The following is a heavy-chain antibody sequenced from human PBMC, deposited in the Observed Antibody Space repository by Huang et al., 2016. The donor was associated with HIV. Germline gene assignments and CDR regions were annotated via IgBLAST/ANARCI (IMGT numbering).Heavy chain of an antibody. CDR2: IYWDDDK. J-gene: IGHJ2*01. V-gene: IGHV2-5*05. Sequence: QMTLKESGPTLVKPTQTLTLTCTFSGFSLSTSGVGVGWIRQPPGKALEWLALIYWDDDKRYGTSLKSKLTSTKDTSKNQVVRTVTNMDPVDTATYYCAHGYSTSWPSWYFDLWGRGTLVTVSS. CDR1: GFSLSTSGVG. D-gene: IGHD2-2*01. CDR3: AHGYSTSWPSWYFDL.